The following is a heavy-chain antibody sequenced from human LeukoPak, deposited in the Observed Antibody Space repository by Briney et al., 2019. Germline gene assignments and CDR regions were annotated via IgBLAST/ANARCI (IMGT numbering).Heavy chain of an antibody. CDR2: IKSDGSST. Sequence: PGGSLRLSCAASGFTFSTYWMHWVRQAPGKGLVWVSHIKSDGSSTSYADSVKGRFTISRDNAKNTLYLQMNSLRAEDTAVYYCARLQGRGDNYLDYWGQGTLVTVS. J-gene: IGHJ4*02. D-gene: IGHD7-27*01. CDR1: GFTFSTYW. CDR3: ARLQGRGDNYLDY. V-gene: IGHV3-74*01.